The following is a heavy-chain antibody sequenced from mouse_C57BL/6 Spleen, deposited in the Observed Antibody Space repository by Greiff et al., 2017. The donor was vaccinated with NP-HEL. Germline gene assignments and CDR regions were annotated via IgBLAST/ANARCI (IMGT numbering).Heavy chain of an antibody. CDR1: GYAFSSSW. CDR2: IYPGDGDT. Sequence: VQLQQSGPELVKPGASVKISCKASGYAFSSSWMNWVKQRHGKGLEWIGRIYPGDGDTNYNVKFKGNATLTADQSSSTAYMQLSSRTSEDSAVYFCARSGYGNEEDDWGQGTTLTGSS. D-gene: IGHD2-1*01. V-gene: IGHV1-82*01. J-gene: IGHJ2*01. CDR3: ARSGYGNEEDD.